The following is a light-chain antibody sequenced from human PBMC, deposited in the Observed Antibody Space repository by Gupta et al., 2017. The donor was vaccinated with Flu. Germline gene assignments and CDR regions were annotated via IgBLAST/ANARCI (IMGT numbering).Light chain of an antibody. V-gene: IGKV4-1*01. J-gene: IGKJ1*01. CDR3: QQYFNSLWT. CDR2: WAF. CDR1: QSLLSRSNNKNY. Sequence: SLGAPTAINCKSSQSLLSRSNNKNYVAWYQQKPGQPPKLLISWAFTRESGVPDRFSGSGSGTDFTLTIGSLQAEDVAIYYCQQYFNSLWTFGQGTKVEI.